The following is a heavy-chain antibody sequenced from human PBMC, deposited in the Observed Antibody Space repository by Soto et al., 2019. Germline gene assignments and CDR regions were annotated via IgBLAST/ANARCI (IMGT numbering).Heavy chain of an antibody. Sequence: SETLSLTCTVSGGSISSYYWSWIRQPPGKGLEWIGYIYYSGSTYYNPSLKSRVTISVDTSKNQFSLKLRSVTAADTAVYYCARDRYGDYAGYYYGMDVWGQGTTVTVSS. J-gene: IGHJ6*02. CDR1: GGSISSYY. D-gene: IGHD4-17*01. CDR3: ARDRYGDYAGYYYGMDV. V-gene: IGHV4-59*12. CDR2: IYYSGST.